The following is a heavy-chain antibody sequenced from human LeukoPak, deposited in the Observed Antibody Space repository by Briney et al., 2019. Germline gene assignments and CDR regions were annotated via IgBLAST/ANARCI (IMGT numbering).Heavy chain of an antibody. V-gene: IGHV4-38-2*01. D-gene: IGHD1-26*01. Sequence: PSETLSLTCAVSGYSISSGYYWGWLRQPPGKGLEWIGSIYHSGSTYYNPSLKSRVTISVDTSKNQFSLKLSSVTAADTAVYYCARHKVSQWELRGYYFDYWGQGTLVTVSS. CDR3: ARHKVSQWELRGYYFDY. CDR2: IYHSGST. CDR1: GYSISSGYY. J-gene: IGHJ4*02.